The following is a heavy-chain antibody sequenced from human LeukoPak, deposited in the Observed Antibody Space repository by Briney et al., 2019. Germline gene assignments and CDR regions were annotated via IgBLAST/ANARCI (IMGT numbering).Heavy chain of an antibody. D-gene: IGHD6-6*01. Sequence: SGTLSLTCAVSGDSIDSSHWWSWVRQPPGKGLEWIGEIHHSGTTNYNPSLKSRVTMSVDKSKNQFSLKLNSVTAADTAVYYCARDRPQVSSFNFFDPWGQGTLVTVSS. CDR3: ARDRPQVSSFNFFDP. J-gene: IGHJ5*02. CDR1: GDSIDSSHW. CDR2: IHHSGTT. V-gene: IGHV4-4*02.